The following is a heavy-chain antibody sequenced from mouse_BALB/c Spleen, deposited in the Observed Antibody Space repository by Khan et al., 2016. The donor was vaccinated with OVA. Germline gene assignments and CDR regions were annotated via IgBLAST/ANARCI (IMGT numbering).Heavy chain of an antibody. CDR2: INYSGST. V-gene: IGHV3-2*02. CDR1: GYSITSDYA. J-gene: IGHJ3*01. CDR3: ARWINY. Sequence: EVQLQESGPGLVKPSQSLSLTCTVTGYSITSDYAWNWIRQFPGNKLEWMGYINYSGSTTYNPSLKSRISITRDTSKNQFFLKLNSMTTEDTDKYYCARWINYWGQGTMLTVSS.